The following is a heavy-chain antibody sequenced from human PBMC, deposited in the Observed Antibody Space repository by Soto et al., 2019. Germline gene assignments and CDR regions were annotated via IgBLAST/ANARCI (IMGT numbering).Heavy chain of an antibody. CDR1: GFTFSSYW. D-gene: IGHD4-17*01. J-gene: IGHJ3*02. CDR2: INSDGSST. Sequence: QPGGSLRLSCAASGFTFSSYWMHWVRQAPGKGLVWVSRINSDGSSTSYADSVKGRFTISRDNAKNTLYLQMNSLRAEDTAVYYCARPTAHDAFDIWGQGTMVTVSS. V-gene: IGHV3-74*01. CDR3: ARPTAHDAFDI.